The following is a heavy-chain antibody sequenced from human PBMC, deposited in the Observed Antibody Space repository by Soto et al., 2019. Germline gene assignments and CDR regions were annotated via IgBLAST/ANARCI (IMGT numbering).Heavy chain of an antibody. J-gene: IGHJ6*03. CDR2: ISSSSSTI. Sequence: GESLKISCAASGFTFSSYSMNWVRQAPGKGLEWVSYISSSSSTIYYADSVKGRFTISRDNAKNSLYLQMNSLRAEDTAVYYCARENRVVVVAAGYYYYMDVWGKGTTVTVSS. CDR1: GFTFSSYS. CDR3: ARENRVVVVAAGYYYYMDV. D-gene: IGHD2-15*01. V-gene: IGHV3-48*01.